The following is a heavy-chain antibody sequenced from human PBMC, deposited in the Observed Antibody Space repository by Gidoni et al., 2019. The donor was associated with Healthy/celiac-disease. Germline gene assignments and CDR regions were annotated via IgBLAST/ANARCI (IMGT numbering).Heavy chain of an antibody. J-gene: IGHJ6*02. D-gene: IGHD3-10*01. V-gene: IGHV3-43*01. CDR3: AKDTYYYGSGSYYNPYYYYGMDV. CDR2: ISWDGGST. Sequence: EVQLVESGGVVVQPGGSLRLSCAASGFTFDDYPMHWFRQDPVKGLEWVALISWDGGSTYYADSVKGRFTISRDNSKNSLYLQMNSLRTEDTALYYCAKDTYYYGSGSYYNPYYYYGMDVWGQGTTVTVSS. CDR1: GFTFDDYP.